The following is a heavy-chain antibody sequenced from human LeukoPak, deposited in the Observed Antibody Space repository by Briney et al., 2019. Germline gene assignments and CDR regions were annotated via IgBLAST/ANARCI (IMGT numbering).Heavy chain of an antibody. Sequence: PGGSLRLSCAASGFSFSTYGMHWVRQAPGKGLEWLAFIQSDGRNKYYADSVKGRFTISRDNSKNTLFLQMNSLRAEDTAVYYCAKVKSRFRNLNYWGKGTRATAPS. D-gene: IGHD1-14*01. CDR2: IQSDGRNK. CDR1: GFSFSTYG. J-gene: IGHJ4*02. CDR3: AKVKSRFRNLNY. V-gene: IGHV3-30*02.